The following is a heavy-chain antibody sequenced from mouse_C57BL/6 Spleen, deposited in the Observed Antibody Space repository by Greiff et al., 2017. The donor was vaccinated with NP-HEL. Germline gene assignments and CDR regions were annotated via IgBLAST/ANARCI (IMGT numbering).Heavy chain of an antibody. V-gene: IGHV1-64*01. J-gene: IGHJ3*01. CDR1: GYTFTSYW. CDR2: IHPNSGST. D-gene: IGHD1-1*01. Sequence: QVQLQQSGAELVKPGASVKLSCKASGYTFTSYWMHWVKQRPGQGLEWIGMIHPNSGSTNYNEKFKSKATLTVDKSSSTAYMQLSSLTSEDSAVYYRAISPPGYGSSFRVAYWGQGALVTVAA. CDR3: AISPPGYGSSFRVAY.